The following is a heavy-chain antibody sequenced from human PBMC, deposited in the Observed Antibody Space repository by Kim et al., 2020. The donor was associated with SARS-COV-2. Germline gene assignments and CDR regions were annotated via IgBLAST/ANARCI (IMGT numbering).Heavy chain of an antibody. V-gene: IGHV3-23*01. J-gene: IGHJ6*03. CDR3: AKYYDFWSGYYGYYYMDV. D-gene: IGHD3-3*01. Sequence: KGRFTISRDNSKNPLYLQMNSLRAEDTAVYYCAKYYDFWSGYYGYYYMDVWGKGTTVTVSS.